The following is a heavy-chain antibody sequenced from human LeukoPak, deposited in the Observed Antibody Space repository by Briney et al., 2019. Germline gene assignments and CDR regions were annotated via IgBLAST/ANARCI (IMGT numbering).Heavy chain of an antibody. CDR1: GFTVSSNY. V-gene: IGHV3-66*02. CDR3: ARDFYCGGYCSDPHAFDI. J-gene: IGHJ3*02. D-gene: IGHD2-21*02. CDR2: IYSGGST. Sequence: GGSLRHSCAASGFTVSSNYMSWVRQAPGKGLEWVSVIYSGGSTYYADSVKGRFTISRDNSKNTLYLQMNSLRAEDTAVYYCARDFYCGGYCSDPHAFDILGQGKMGTGS.